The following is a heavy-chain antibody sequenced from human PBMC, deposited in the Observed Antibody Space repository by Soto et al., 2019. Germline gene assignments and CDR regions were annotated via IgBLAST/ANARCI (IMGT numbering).Heavy chain of an antibody. V-gene: IGHV3-11*01. CDR3: AGVRFGEWGNAMAV. D-gene: IGHD3-10*01. CDR1: GLSCSDSY. CDR2: ISSSGRSI. J-gene: IGHJ6*01. Sequence: QVQLVDSGGGLVKPGGSLRLSCAASGLSCSDSYLKWIRHARWKGLECLAYISSSGRSIFSAGSVKGRFTISRDNAKNSLYVHMGSLRADDTAMSYCAGVRFGEWGNAMAVLGQGTKNTVSS.